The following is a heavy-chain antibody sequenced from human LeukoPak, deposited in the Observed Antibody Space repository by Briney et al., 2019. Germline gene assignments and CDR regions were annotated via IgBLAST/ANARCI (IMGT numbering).Heavy chain of an antibody. CDR2: ISYDGSNK. CDR1: GFTFSSYG. CDR3: AKDGGY. D-gene: IGHD3-16*01. V-gene: IGHV3-30*18. Sequence: GGSLRLSCAVSGFTFSSYGMHWVRQAPGKGLEWVAVISYDGSNKYYADSVKGRFTISRDNSKNTLYLQMNSLRAEDTAVYYCAKDGGYWGQGTLVTVSS. J-gene: IGHJ4*02.